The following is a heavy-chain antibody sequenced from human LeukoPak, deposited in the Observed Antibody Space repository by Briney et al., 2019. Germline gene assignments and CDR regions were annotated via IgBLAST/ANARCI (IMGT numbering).Heavy chain of an antibody. CDR3: ARGKKLLWFGELLLPSLDY. CDR2: INPNSGGT. CDR1: GYTFTGYY. D-gene: IGHD3-10*01. J-gene: IGHJ4*02. V-gene: IGHV1-2*02. Sequence: GASVKVSCKASGYTFTGYYMHWVRQAPGQGLEWMGWINPNSGGTNYAQKFQGRVTMTRDTSISTAYMELSRLRSDDTAVYYCARGKKLLWFGELLLPSLDYWGQGTLVTVSS.